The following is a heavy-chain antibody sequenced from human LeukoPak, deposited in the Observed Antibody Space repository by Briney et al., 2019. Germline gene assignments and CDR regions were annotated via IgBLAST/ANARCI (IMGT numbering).Heavy chain of an antibody. CDR1: GYTFTSYY. D-gene: IGHD3-10*01. V-gene: IGHV1-46*01. Sequence: GASVKVSCKASGYTFTSYYMHWVRQAPGQGLEWMGIINPSGGSTSYAQKFQGRVTMTRDTSTSTVYMELSSLRSEDTAVYYCASSWVTMVRGVIIDQYFDYWGQGTLVTVSS. CDR3: ASSWVTMVRGVIIDQYFDY. J-gene: IGHJ4*02. CDR2: INPSGGST.